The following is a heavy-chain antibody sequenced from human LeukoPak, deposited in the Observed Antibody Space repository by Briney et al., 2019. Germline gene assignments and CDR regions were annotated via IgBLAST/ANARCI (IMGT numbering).Heavy chain of an antibody. CDR2: MNPNSGNT. Sequence: ASVKVSCKASGGTFSSYAISWVRQAPGQGLEWMGWMNPNSGNTGYAQKFQGRVTITRNTSISTAYMELSSLRSEDTAVYYCARALHGFWYQLLPLGWFDPWGQGTLVTVSS. D-gene: IGHD2-2*01. J-gene: IGHJ5*02. CDR1: GGTFSSYA. CDR3: ARALHGFWYQLLPLGWFDP. V-gene: IGHV1-8*03.